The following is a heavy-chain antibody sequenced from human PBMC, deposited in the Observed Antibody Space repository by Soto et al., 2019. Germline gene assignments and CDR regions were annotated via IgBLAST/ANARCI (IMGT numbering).Heavy chain of an antibody. CDR1: GFTFSSYG. CDR2: IWYDGSNK. D-gene: IGHD3-10*01. Sequence: HPGGSLRLSCAASGFTFSSYGMHWVRQAPGKGLEWVAVIWYDGSNKYYADSVKGRFTISRDNSKNTLYLQMNSLRAEDTAVYYCARDPPSGVIIPNSYYFDYWGQGTLVTVSS. CDR3: ARDPPSGVIIPNSYYFDY. J-gene: IGHJ4*02. V-gene: IGHV3-33*01.